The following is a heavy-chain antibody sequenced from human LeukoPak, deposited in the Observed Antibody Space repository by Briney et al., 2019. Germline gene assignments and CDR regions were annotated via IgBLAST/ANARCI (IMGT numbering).Heavy chain of an antibody. D-gene: IGHD7-27*01. CDR3: ARGPPNWGYDY. J-gene: IGHJ4*02. V-gene: IGHV1-8*01. CDR2: MSPNSGDT. CDR1: GYTFTSYD. Sequence: ASVKVSCKASGYTFTSYDFNWVRQATGQRPEWMGWMSPNSGDTDYAQKFQDRVTMTRNTSISTAYMELSSLRSDDTAVYYCARGPPNWGYDYWGPGTLVTDSS.